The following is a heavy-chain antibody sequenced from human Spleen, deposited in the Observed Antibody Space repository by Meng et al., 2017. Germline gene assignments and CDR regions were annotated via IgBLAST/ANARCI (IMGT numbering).Heavy chain of an antibody. Sequence: QVQLVQAGSGFKKPGALVKVSCKASGYTFTSYAMNWVRQAPGQGLEWMGWINTNTGNPTYAQGFTGRFVFSLDTSVSTAYLQISSLKAADTAVYYCTRDGYLDCSRTNCFDYWGQGALVTVSS. D-gene: IGHD2-2*01. J-gene: IGHJ4*02. V-gene: IGHV7-4-1*02. CDR3: TRDGYLDCSRTNCFDY. CDR1: GYTFTSYA. CDR2: INTNTGNP.